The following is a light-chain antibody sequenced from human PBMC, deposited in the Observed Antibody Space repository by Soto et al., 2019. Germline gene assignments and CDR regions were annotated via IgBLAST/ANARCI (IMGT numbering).Light chain of an antibody. CDR1: SSNIGAGYD. CDR2: GNS. Sequence: QSVLTQPPSVSGAPGQRVTISCTGSSSNIGAGYDVHWYQQLPGTAPKLLIYGNSNRPSGVPDLFSGSNSGTSTSLAITGLQADDEADYYCQSYYSSLSVGFGGGTKLTVL. CDR3: QSYYSSLSVG. J-gene: IGLJ2*01. V-gene: IGLV1-40*01.